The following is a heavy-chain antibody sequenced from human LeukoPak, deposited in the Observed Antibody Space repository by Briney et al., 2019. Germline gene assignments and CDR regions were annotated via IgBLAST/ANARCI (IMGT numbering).Heavy chain of an antibody. CDR2: INHSGST. D-gene: IGHD6-13*01. CDR3: ARHRGYSSSWYRGYYFDY. Sequence: PSETLSLTCAVYGGSFSGDYWGWIRQPPGKGLDGIGEINHSGSTNYNPSLKSRVTISVDTSKNQFSLTLSSVTAADTAVYYCARHRGYSSSWYRGYYFDYWGQGTLVTVSS. J-gene: IGHJ4*02. CDR1: GGSFSGDY. V-gene: IGHV4-34*01.